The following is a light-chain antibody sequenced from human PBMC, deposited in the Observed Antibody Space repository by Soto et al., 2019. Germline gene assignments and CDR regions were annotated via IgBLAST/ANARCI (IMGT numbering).Light chain of an antibody. CDR1: QSVSSNY. V-gene: IGKV3-20*01. CDR3: QQYGSSSGT. Sequence: IVWAQSPCTLSSSPGERATFSCRASQSVSSNYLAWYQQKPGQAPRLLIYGAFKRATGIPDRFSGSGSGTDFTLTISRMEPDDFAVYCCQQYGSSSGTFGQGTKVDIK. CDR2: GAF. J-gene: IGKJ1*01.